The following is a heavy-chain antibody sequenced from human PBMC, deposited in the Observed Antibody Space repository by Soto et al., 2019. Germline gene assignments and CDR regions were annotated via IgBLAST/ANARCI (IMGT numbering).Heavy chain of an antibody. CDR3: ARDPNSSSWFPLPQNGMDV. J-gene: IGHJ6*02. Sequence: ASVMVSCKASGYTFTSYYMHWVRQAPGQGLEWMGIINPSGGSTSYAQKFQGRVTMTRDTSTSTVYMELSSLRSEDTAVYYCARDPNSSSWFPLPQNGMDVWGQGTTVTVSS. V-gene: IGHV1-46*01. CDR2: INPSGGST. CDR1: GYTFTSYY. D-gene: IGHD6-13*01.